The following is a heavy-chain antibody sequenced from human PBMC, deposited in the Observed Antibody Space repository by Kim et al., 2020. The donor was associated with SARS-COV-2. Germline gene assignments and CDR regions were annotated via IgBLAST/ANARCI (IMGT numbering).Heavy chain of an antibody. J-gene: IGHJ4*02. CDR2: T. Sequence: TSSSPSFQGQVTISADKSISTAYLQWSSLKASDTAMYYCAREDGGNSIDYWGQGALVTVSS. D-gene: IGHD2-21*02. CDR3: AREDGGNSIDY. V-gene: IGHV5-51*01.